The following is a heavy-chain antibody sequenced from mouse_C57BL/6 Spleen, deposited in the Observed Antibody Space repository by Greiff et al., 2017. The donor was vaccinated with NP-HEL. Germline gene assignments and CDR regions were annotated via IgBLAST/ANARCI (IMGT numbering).Heavy chain of an antibody. CDR3: ARGGEKSYYYY. CDR2: IYPGDGDT. D-gene: IGHD2-13*01. CDR1: GYAFSSSW. V-gene: IGHV1-82*01. Sequence: QVQLQQSGPELVKPGASVKISCKASGYAFSSSWMNWVKQRPGKGLEWIGRIYPGDGDTNYNGKFKGKATLTADKSSSTAYMQLSSLTSEDSAVYFCARGGEKSYYYYWGQGTTLTVSS. J-gene: IGHJ2*01.